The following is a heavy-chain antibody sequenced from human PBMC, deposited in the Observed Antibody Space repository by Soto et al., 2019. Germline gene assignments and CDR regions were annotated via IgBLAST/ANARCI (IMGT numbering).Heavy chain of an antibody. CDR1: GLTFSSYG. CDR3: ARDFPNRISAAGPFDY. V-gene: IGHV3-21*01. J-gene: IGHJ4*02. D-gene: IGHD6-13*01. Sequence: GGSLRLSCAASGLTFSSYGMNWVRQAPGKGLEWVSCISSSSSYIYYADSVKGRFTISRDNAKNSLYLQMNSLRAEDTAVYYCARDFPNRISAAGPFDYWGQGTLVTVSS. CDR2: ISSSSSYI.